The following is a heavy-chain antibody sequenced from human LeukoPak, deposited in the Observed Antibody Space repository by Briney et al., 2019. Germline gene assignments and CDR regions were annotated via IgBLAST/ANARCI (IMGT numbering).Heavy chain of an antibody. CDR3: ARDHSSGYYGLLDY. J-gene: IGHJ4*02. CDR1: GYTFTGYY. V-gene: IGHV1-2*02. Sequence: GASVKVSCKASGYTFTGYYMHWVRQAPGQGLEWMGWINPNSGGTNYAQKFQGRVTMTRDMSTSTVYMELSSLRSEDTAVYYCARDHSSGYYGLLDYWGQGTLVTVSS. D-gene: IGHD3-22*01. CDR2: INPNSGGT.